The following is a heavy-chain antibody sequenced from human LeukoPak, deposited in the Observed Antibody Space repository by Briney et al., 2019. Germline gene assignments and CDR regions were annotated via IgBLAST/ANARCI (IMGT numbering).Heavy chain of an antibody. CDR3: ARGPYYDFWSGYPFFDY. CDR1: GGSISSYC. V-gene: IGHV4-59*01. D-gene: IGHD3-3*01. CDR2: IYDGGST. J-gene: IGHJ4*02. Sequence: SETLSLTCTVSGGSISSYCWSWIWQPPGKGLEWIGYIYDGGSTNYNPSLKSRVTISVDTSKNQFSLKLSSVTAADTAVYYCARGPYYDFWSGYPFFDYWGQGTLVTVSS.